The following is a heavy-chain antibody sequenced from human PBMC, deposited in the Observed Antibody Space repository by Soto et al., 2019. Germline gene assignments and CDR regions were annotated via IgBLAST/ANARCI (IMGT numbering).Heavy chain of an antibody. Sequence: SETLSLTCTVSGGAIIGYYWIWIRQSPAKGLEWIGYIFYTGSTNYNPSLKSRVTLSVDTSKNQFSLRLSSVTAADTAVYYCARVGSSGWSPDYWGQGTLVTVSS. V-gene: IGHV4-59*01. CDR1: GGAIIGYY. CDR3: ARVGSSGWSPDY. CDR2: IFYTGST. J-gene: IGHJ4*02. D-gene: IGHD6-19*01.